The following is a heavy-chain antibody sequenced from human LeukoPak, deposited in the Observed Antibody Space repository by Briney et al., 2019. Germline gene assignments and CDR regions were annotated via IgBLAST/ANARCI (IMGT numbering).Heavy chain of an antibody. CDR2: ISTAGDT. CDR1: RFTFSSYD. J-gene: IGHJ6*02. Sequence: GGSLRLSCAPSRFTFSSYDLHWVRQATGRGLEWVSAISTAGDTYHPGSVTGRLTISRENANNSLYLQMNSLRAGDTAVYYCARGARIAAAGKVFGMDVWGQGTTVTVSS. CDR3: ARGARIAAAGKVFGMDV. D-gene: IGHD6-13*01. V-gene: IGHV3-13*01.